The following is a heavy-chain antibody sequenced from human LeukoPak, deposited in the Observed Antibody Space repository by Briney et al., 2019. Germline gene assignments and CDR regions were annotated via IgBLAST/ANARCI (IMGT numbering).Heavy chain of an antibody. D-gene: IGHD2-2*01. CDR3: ARVPEDIVVVQAALPDY. Sequence: ASVKVSCKASGYTFTSYGISWVRQAPGQGLEWMGWISAYNGNTNYAQKLQGRVTMTTDTSTSTAYMELRSLRSDDTAVYYCARVPEDIVVVQAALPDYWGQGTLVTVSS. CDR1: GYTFTSYG. J-gene: IGHJ4*02. CDR2: ISAYNGNT. V-gene: IGHV1-18*01.